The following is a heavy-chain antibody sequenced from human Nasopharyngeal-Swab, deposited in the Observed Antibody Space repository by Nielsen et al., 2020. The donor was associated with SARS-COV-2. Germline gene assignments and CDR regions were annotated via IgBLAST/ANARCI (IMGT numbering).Heavy chain of an antibody. V-gene: IGHV4-34*01. D-gene: IGHD3-10*01. Sequence: RQAPGKGLEWIGEINHSGSTNYNPSLKSRVTISVDTSKNQFSLKLSSVTAADTAVYYCARGSPPKNYYGSGSYSFGYYYYYYMDVWGQGTTVTVSS. CDR3: ARGSPPKNYYGSGSYSFGYYYYYYMDV. J-gene: IGHJ6*03. CDR2: INHSGST.